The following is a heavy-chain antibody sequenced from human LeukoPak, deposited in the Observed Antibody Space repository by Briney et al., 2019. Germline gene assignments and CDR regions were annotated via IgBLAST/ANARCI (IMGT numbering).Heavy chain of an antibody. CDR1: GFIFKDFA. Sequence: GGSLRLSCVASGFIFKDFAMTWVRQAPGKGLEWVSAISGHGGATQYAESVRGRFSISRNNSKKTLSLQMDNLRAEDTGIYFCAKDPRWELLLGDYLEHWGQGTVVTVSS. CDR2: ISGHGGAT. D-gene: IGHD2-15*01. V-gene: IGHV3-23*01. J-gene: IGHJ1*01. CDR3: AKDPRWELLLGDYLEH.